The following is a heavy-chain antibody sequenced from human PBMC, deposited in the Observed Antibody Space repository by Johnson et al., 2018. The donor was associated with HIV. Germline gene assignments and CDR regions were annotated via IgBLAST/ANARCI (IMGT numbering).Heavy chain of an antibody. Sequence: KGRFTISRDNAKNSLYLHMNSLRAEDTALYYCAKDLSPLYSSSDAFDIWGQGTMVTVSS. J-gene: IGHJ3*02. CDR3: AKDLSPLYSSSDAFDI. D-gene: IGHD6-6*01. V-gene: IGHV3-9*01.